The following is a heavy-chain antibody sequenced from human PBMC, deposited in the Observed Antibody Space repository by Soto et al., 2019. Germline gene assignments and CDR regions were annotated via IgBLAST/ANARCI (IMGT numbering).Heavy chain of an antibody. J-gene: IGHJ4*02. V-gene: IGHV1-46*01. D-gene: IGHD2-2*01. Sequence: ASVKVSCKASGYTFTRYYMHWVRHAPGQGLEWMGIINPSVGSTSYAQKFQGRVTMTRDTSTSTVYMELSSLRSEDTAVYYCARGRVPAAGSDYWGQGTLVTVSS. CDR2: INPSVGST. CDR3: ARGRVPAAGSDY. CDR1: GYTFTRYY.